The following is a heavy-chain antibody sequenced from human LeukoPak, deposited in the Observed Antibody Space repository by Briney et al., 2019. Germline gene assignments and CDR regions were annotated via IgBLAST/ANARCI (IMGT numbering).Heavy chain of an antibody. D-gene: IGHD5-24*01. J-gene: IGHJ4*02. Sequence: YPGGSLRLSCAASGFTFSSYGMHWVRQAPGKGLEWVSSISSSSSYIYYADSVKGRFTISRDNAKNSLYLQMNSLRAEDTAVYYCAREKVEMATFLDYWGQGTLVTVSS. CDR2: ISSSSSYI. CDR1: GFTFSSYG. CDR3: AREKVEMATFLDY. V-gene: IGHV3-21*01.